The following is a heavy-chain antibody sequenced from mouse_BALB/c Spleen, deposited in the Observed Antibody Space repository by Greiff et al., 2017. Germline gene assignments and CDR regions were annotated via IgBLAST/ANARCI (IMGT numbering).Heavy chain of an antibody. CDR3: ARGPTATSAY. J-gene: IGHJ3*01. D-gene: IGHD1-2*01. CDR1: GYSITSDYA. CDR2: ISYSGST. Sequence: EVKLQESGPGLVKPSQSLSLTCTVTGYSITSDYAWNWIRQFPGNKLEWMGYISYSGSTSYNPSLKSRISITRDTSKNQFFLQLNSVTTEDTATYYCARGPTATSAYWGQGTLVTVSA. V-gene: IGHV3-2*02.